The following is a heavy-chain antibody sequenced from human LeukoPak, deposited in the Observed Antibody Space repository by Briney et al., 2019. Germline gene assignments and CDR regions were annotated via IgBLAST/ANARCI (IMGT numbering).Heavy chain of an antibody. CDR1: GFTFDDYA. V-gene: IGHV3-43*02. CDR3: AKVGSTVPLRDGMDV. D-gene: IGHD2-2*01. Sequence: GGSLRLSCAASGFTFDDYAMHWVRQAPGKGLEWVSLISGDGGSTYYADSVNGRFTISRDNSKNSLYLQMNSLRTEDTALYYCAKVGSTVPLRDGMDVWGQGTTVTVSS. J-gene: IGHJ6*02. CDR2: ISGDGGST.